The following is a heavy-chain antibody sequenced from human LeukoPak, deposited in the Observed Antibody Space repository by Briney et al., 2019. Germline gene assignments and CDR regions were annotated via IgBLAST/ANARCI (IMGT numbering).Heavy chain of an antibody. Sequence: SQTLSLTCTVSGGSISSGGYYWSWIRQHPGKGLEWIGYIYYSGSTYYNPSLKSRVTISVDTSKNQFSLKLSSVTAADTAVYCCAREVGDSSSSQTDRTENWFDPWGQGTLVTVSS. V-gene: IGHV4-31*03. CDR3: AREVGDSSSSQTDRTENWFDP. D-gene: IGHD6-6*01. CDR2: IYYSGST. J-gene: IGHJ5*02. CDR1: GGSISSGGYY.